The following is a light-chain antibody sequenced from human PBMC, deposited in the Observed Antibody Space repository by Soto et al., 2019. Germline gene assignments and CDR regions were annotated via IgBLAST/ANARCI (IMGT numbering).Light chain of an antibody. V-gene: IGKV1-39*01. J-gene: IGKJ3*01. Sequence: DIQMTQSPSSLSASVGDRVTITCRSSQSISSYLNWYQQKPGKAPKLLIYAASSLQSGVPSRFSGRGSGTDFTLTISSLQTEDFATYYCPQSYSTPITFGPGTKVDIK. CDR3: PQSYSTPIT. CDR2: AAS. CDR1: QSISSY.